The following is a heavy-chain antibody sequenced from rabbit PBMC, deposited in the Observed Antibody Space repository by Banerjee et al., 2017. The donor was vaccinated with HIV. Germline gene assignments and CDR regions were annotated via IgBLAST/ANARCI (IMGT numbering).Heavy chain of an antibody. V-gene: IGHV1S40*01. CDR3: ARDSGTSFSSYGMDL. CDR1: GVSFTSNYY. D-gene: IGHD8-1*01. J-gene: IGHJ6*01. Sequence: KESGGDLVKPGASLTLTCTASGVSFTSNYYMCWVRQAPGKGLEWIACIDTGSSGFTYFASWAKGRFTISKTSSTTVTLLVTSLTAADTATYFCARDSGTSFSSYGMDLWGQGTLVTVS. CDR2: IDTGSSGFT.